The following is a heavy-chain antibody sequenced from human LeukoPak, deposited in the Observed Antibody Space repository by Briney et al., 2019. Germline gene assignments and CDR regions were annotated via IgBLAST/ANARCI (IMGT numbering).Heavy chain of an antibody. V-gene: IGHV7-4-1*02. Sequence: ASVKVSCKASGYTFTSYAMNWVRQAPGQGLEWMGWINTNTGNPTYAQGFTGRFVFSLDTSVSTAYLQISSLKAEDTAVYYCARLGVAGTNYYYYGMDVWGQGTTVTVSS. J-gene: IGHJ6*02. CDR3: ARLGVAGTNYYYYGMDV. CDR2: INTNTGNP. D-gene: IGHD6-19*01. CDR1: GYTFTSYA.